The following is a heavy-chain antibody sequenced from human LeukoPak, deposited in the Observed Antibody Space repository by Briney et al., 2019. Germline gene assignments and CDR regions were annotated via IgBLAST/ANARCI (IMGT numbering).Heavy chain of an antibody. CDR3: AKETVPTFPHYSDY. D-gene: IGHD2/OR15-2a*01. Sequence: GGSLRLSCVASGFTLSTYALNWVRQAPGKGLEWVSFISHGGGTTYYADSVKGRFTISTDNSKSTLYLQMDSLRVEDTAVYYCAKETVPTFPHYSDYWGQGTLVTVSS. J-gene: IGHJ4*02. CDR2: ISHGGGTT. CDR1: GFTLSTYA. V-gene: IGHV3-23*01.